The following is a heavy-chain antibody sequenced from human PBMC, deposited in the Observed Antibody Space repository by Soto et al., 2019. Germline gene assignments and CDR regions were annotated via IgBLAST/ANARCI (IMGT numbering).Heavy chain of an antibody. D-gene: IGHD1-1*01. V-gene: IGHV3-23*01. Sequence: GGSLRLSCAVSGFICSSYDMSWVRQAPGKGLEWVSTILVGGSTNYEDSVKGRFTISRDTSKNTVYLQMNRLTGGDTAVYYCAKATATSGGAFEIYGQGTMVTVSS. CDR1: GFICSSYD. CDR3: AKATATSGGAFEI. J-gene: IGHJ3*02. CDR2: ILVGGST.